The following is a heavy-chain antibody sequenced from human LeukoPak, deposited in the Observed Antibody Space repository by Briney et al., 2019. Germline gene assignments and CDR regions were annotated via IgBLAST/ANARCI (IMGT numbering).Heavy chain of an antibody. D-gene: IGHD2-21*01. CDR1: GGSFSGYY. CDR3: ARGRNDSYYFDY. Sequence: TASETLSLTCAVYGGSFSGYYWSWIRQPPGKGLEWIGGINHSGSTNYNPSLKSRVTISVDTSKNQFSLKLSSVTAADTAVYYCARGRNDSYYFDYWGQGTLVTVSS. J-gene: IGHJ4*02. V-gene: IGHV4-34*01. CDR2: INHSGST.